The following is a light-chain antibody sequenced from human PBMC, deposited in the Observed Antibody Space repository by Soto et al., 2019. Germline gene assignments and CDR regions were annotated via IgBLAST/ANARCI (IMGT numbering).Light chain of an antibody. J-gene: IGLJ2*01. Sequence: QSVLTQPPSVTGAPGQRVTISCTGTNSNIGAGYDVHWYQQFPGKAPILLISAYTHRPSGIPDRFSGSKSGTSASLAITGLQAEDEADFYCQSYDSSFNGLIFGVGTKLTVL. CDR2: AYT. CDR3: QSYDSSFNGLI. CDR1: NSNIGAGYD. V-gene: IGLV1-40*01.